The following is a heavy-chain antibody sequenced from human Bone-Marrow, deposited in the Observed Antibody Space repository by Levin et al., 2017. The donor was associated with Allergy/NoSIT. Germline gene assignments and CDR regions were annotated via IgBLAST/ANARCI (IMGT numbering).Heavy chain of an antibody. J-gene: IGHJ5*02. D-gene: IGHD3-10*01. CDR1: GGSISSGGYY. CDR2: IYYSGST. Sequence: SETLSLTCTVSGGSISSGGYYWSWIRQHPGKGLEWIGYIYYSGSTYYNPSLKSRVTISVDTSKNQFSLKLSSVTAADTAVYYCARGQGGEVIRYGSGSYYIPDNWFDPWGQGTLVTVSS. V-gene: IGHV4-31*03. CDR3: ARGQGGEVIRYGSGSYYIPDNWFDP.